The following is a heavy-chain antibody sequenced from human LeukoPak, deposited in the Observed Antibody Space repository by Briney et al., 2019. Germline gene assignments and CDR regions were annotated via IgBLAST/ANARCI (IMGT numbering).Heavy chain of an antibody. D-gene: IGHD3-10*01. CDR3: ARTDYYYGNGY. CDR1: GGSFSGYY. Sequence: PSETLSLTCAVYGGSFSGYYWSWIRQPPGKGLEWIGEINHSGSTNYNPSLKSRVTISVDTSKNQFSLKLSSVTAADTAVHYCARTDYYYGNGYWGQGTLVTASS. V-gene: IGHV4-34*01. J-gene: IGHJ4*02. CDR2: INHSGST.